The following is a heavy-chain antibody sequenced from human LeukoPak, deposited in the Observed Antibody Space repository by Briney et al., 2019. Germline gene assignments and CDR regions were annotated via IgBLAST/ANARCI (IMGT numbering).Heavy chain of an antibody. CDR1: GGSFSGYY. CDR2: INHSGST. V-gene: IGHV4-34*01. Sequence: SETLSLTCAVYGGSFSGYYWSWIRQPPGKGLEWIGEINHSGSTNYNPSLKSRVTISVDTSKNQFSLKLSSVTAADTAVYYCARQPYHYYDSSGDDAFDIWGQGTMVTVSS. J-gene: IGHJ3*02. CDR3: ARQPYHYYDSSGDDAFDI. D-gene: IGHD3-22*01.